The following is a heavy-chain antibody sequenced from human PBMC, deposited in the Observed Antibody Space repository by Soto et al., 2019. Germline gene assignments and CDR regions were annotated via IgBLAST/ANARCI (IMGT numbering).Heavy chain of an antibody. CDR2: ISYDGSNE. D-gene: IGHD2-8*01. CDR3: AREQWAKNYFDY. CDR1: GFTFSSYA. J-gene: IGHJ4*02. V-gene: IGHV3-30-3*01. Sequence: PGGSLRLSCAASGFTFSSYAMHWVRQAPGKGREWVAVISYDGSNEYYADSVKGRFTISRDNSKNTLYLQMNSLRAEDTALYYCAREQWAKNYFDYWGQGTLVTVSS.